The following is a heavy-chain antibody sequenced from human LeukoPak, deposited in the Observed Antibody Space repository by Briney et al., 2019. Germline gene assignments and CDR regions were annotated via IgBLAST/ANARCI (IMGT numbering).Heavy chain of an antibody. CDR3: ARDRWLVPDY. Sequence: PGGSLRLSCAASGFTFSSYAMHWVRQAPGKGLEWVAVISYDGSNKYYADSVKGRFTISRDNSKNTLYLQMNSLRAEDTAVYYCARDRWLVPDYWGQGTLVTVSS. CDR2: ISYDGSNK. V-gene: IGHV3-30*04. J-gene: IGHJ4*02. D-gene: IGHD6-19*01. CDR1: GFTFSSYA.